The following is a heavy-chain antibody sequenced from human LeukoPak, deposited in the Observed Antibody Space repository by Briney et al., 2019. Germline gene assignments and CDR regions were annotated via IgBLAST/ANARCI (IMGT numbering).Heavy chain of an antibody. CDR1: GFTFSSYS. D-gene: IGHD3-22*01. J-gene: IGHJ4*02. V-gene: IGHV3-21*01. CDR2: ISSSSSYI. Sequence: GGSLRLSCVASGFTFSSYSMNWVRQAPGKGLEWVSSISSSSSYIYYADSVKGRFTISRDNAKNSLYLQMNSLRAENTAVYYCARGDGYYDSSGYFDYWGQGTLVTVSS. CDR3: ARGDGYYDSSGYFDY.